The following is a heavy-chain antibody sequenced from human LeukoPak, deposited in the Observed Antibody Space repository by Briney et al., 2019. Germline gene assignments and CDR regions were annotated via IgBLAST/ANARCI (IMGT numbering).Heavy chain of an antibody. CDR2: IRYDGSNK. D-gene: IGHD6-6*01. CDR3: AKGFFEYSSSSTDY. CDR1: GFTFSSYW. Sequence: PGGSLRLSCAASGFTFSSYWMIWVRQAPGKGLEWVAFIRYDGSNKYYADSVKGRFTISRDNSKNTLYLQMNSLRAEDTAVYYCAKGFFEYSSSSTDYWGQGTLVTVSS. V-gene: IGHV3-30*02. J-gene: IGHJ4*02.